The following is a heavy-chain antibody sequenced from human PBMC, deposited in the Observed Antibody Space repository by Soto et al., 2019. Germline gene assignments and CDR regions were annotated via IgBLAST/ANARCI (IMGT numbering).Heavy chain of an antibody. V-gene: IGHV5-51*01. CDR1: GYSFISYW. Sequence: PGESLKISCKGSGYSFISYWIGWVRQMPGKGLEWMGIIYPGDSDIRYSPSFQGQVTISADWSISTAYLHWSSLKASDTAMYYCARHPYGDYDVMGVWGQGTAGTVSS. J-gene: IGHJ6*02. CDR2: IYPGDSDI. CDR3: ARHPYGDYDVMGV. D-gene: IGHD4-17*01.